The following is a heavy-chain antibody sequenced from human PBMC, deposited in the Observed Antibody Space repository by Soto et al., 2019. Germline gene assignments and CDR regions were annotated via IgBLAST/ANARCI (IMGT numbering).Heavy chain of an antibody. CDR1: GFTFDDYA. CDR2: ISWNSGSI. CDR3: AKAPHPHYYMDV. Sequence: EVQLVESGGGLVQPGRSLRLSCAASGFTFDDYAMHWVRQAPGKGLERVSGISWNSGSIGYADSVKGRFTISRDNAKNSLYLQMNSLRAEDTALYYCAKAPHPHYYMDVWGKGTTVTVSS. J-gene: IGHJ6*03. V-gene: IGHV3-9*01.